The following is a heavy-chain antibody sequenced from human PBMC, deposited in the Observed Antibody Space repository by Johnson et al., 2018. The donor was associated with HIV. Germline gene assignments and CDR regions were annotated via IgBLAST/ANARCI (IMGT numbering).Heavy chain of an antibody. Sequence: VQLVESGGGLVQPGRSLRLSCTASGFTVSGSAMHWVRQTSGKGLEWVGRIRSETYSYATAYAASVKGRFTISRDDSQKTAYLQMNSLKTEDTAVYYCTTGRLSAYSSSWDDAFDIWGQGTMVTVSS. J-gene: IGHJ3*02. CDR2: IRSETYSYAT. CDR1: GFTVSGSA. D-gene: IGHD6-13*01. CDR3: TTGRLSAYSSSWDDAFDI. V-gene: IGHV3-73*01.